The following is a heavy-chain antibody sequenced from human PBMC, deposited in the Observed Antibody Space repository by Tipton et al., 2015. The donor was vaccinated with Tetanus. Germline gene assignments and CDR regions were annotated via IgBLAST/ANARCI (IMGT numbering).Heavy chain of an antibody. V-gene: IGHV4-59*12. CDR1: GGSFSGYY. CDR3: ARDRDYYGSGSRGMDV. J-gene: IGHJ6*02. D-gene: IGHD3-10*01. CDR2: IHHSWST. Sequence: TLSLTCAVYGGSFSGYYWSWVRQAPEKGLEWIGYIHHSWSTNYNPSLNSRISISTDTSKNQFSLTVRSVTAADTAVYYCARDRDYYGSGSRGMDVWGQGTRVTVSS.